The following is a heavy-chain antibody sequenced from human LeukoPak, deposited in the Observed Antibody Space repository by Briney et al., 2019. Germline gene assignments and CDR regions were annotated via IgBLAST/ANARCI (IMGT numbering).Heavy chain of an antibody. V-gene: IGHV1-69*13. D-gene: IGHD3-22*01. J-gene: IGHJ6*03. CDR3: ARGYYDSSGYPNYYYYMDV. Sequence: SVNVSCKSSGCTLSSYAISWVQQAPGQGLESMGGIIPIFGTANYAQKFQGRVTITADESTSTAYMELSSLRSEDTAVYYCARGYYDSSGYPNYYYYMDVWGKGTTVTVSS. CDR2: IIPIFGTA. CDR1: GCTLSSYA.